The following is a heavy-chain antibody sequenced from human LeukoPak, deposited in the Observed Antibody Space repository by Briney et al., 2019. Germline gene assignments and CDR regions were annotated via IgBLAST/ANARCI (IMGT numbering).Heavy chain of an antibody. Sequence: PGGSPRLSCTASGFNFGDYAMSWVRQAPGKGLEWVANIKQDGSEQYYVDSVKGRFTISRDNAKNSLYLQMNSLRAEDTAVYYCARKAGYYYGSGDYWGQGTLVTVSS. D-gene: IGHD3-10*01. CDR1: GFNFGDYA. J-gene: IGHJ4*02. CDR2: IKQDGSEQ. CDR3: ARKAGYYYGSGDY. V-gene: IGHV3-7*03.